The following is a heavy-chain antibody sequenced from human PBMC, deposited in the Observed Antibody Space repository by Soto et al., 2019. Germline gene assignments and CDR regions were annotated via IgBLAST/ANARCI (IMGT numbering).Heavy chain of an antibody. J-gene: IGHJ4*02. CDR1: GDTFTSYG. CDR3: ARVSPSSRAAEP. CDR2: ISAYNGNT. Sequence: QVQLVQSGAEVKKPGASVWVSCKASGDTFTSYGISWVRQAPGQGLEWMGWISAYNGNTNYAQSLQGRVTMTTDTSTTTAYMELRNLNSDDTAVYYCARVSPSSRAAEPWGQGTLVTLS. V-gene: IGHV1-18*01. D-gene: IGHD6-13*01.